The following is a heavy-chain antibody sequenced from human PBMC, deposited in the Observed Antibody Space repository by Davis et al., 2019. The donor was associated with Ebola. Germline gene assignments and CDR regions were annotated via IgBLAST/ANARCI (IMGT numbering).Heavy chain of an antibody. Sequence: GESLKISCAASGFTSSGSAMHWVRQASGQGLDWVGRIRSKANSYATAYAASVKGRFTISRDDSKNTAYLQMNSLKTEDTAVYYCGDSGSRARKYGMDVWGQGTTGTVSS. CDR3: GDSGSRARKYGMDV. CDR1: GFTSSGSA. D-gene: IGHD6-13*01. J-gene: IGHJ6*02. CDR2: IRSKANSYAT. V-gene: IGHV3-73*01.